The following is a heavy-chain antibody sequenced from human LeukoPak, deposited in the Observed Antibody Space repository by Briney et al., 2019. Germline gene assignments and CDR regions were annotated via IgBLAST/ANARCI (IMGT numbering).Heavy chain of an antibody. Sequence: EASVKVSCKASGYTFTGYYMHWVRQATGQGLEWMGWMSPYSGNTGYAQKFQGRVTITSNTSISTAYMELSNLTSEDTAVYYCARGQYTSTWYRGSRWFDPWGQGTLVTVSS. CDR1: GYTFTGYY. CDR2: MSPYSGNT. CDR3: ARGQYTSTWYRGSRWFDP. V-gene: IGHV1-8*03. D-gene: IGHD6-13*01. J-gene: IGHJ5*02.